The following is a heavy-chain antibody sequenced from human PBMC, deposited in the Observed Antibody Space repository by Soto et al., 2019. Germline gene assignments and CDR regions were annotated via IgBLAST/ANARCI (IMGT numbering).Heavy chain of an antibody. V-gene: IGHV3-23*01. Sequence: GGSLRLSCAASGFTFSTYAMSWVRQAPGKGLEWVSAISDSGGRTYYADSVQGRFTISRDNSKNTLFLQMSSLRAEDTAVYYCARANIVGATGLDYWGQGTLVTVSS. CDR2: ISDSGGRT. CDR1: GFTFSTYA. J-gene: IGHJ4*02. D-gene: IGHD1-26*01. CDR3: ARANIVGATGLDY.